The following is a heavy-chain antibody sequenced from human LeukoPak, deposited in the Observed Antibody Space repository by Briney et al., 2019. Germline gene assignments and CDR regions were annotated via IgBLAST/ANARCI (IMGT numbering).Heavy chain of an antibody. V-gene: IGHV2-5*02. CDR1: GFSLSTSGVG. D-gene: IGHD2-15*01. Sequence: SGPTLVNPTQTLTLTCTFSGFSLSTSGVGVGWIRQPPGKALEWLAVVHWDESYHYSPPLKSRLTITKDTSKNQVVLTMTNMDPVDTGTCYCAHRRVAAGLGYWGQGTLVTVSS. CDR2: VHWDESY. J-gene: IGHJ4*02. CDR3: AHRRVAAGLGY.